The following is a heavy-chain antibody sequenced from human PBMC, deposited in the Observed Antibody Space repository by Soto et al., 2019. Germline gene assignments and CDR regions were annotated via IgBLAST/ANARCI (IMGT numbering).Heavy chain of an antibody. CDR3: ARDRLGLWFGELGWVMGYGMDV. D-gene: IGHD3-10*01. CDR1: GFTFSSYA. Sequence: GGSLRLSCAASGFTFSSYAMHWVRQAPGKGLEWVAVISYDGSNKYYADSVKGRFTISRDNSKNTLYLQMNSLRAEDTAVYYCARDRLGLWFGELGWVMGYGMDVWGQGTTVTVSS. V-gene: IGHV3-30-3*01. CDR2: ISYDGSNK. J-gene: IGHJ6*02.